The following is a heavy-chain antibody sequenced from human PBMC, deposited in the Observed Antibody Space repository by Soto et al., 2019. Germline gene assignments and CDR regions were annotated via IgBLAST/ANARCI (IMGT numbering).Heavy chain of an antibody. J-gene: IGHJ6*02. CDR3: ARVSGAVAGTAYYYGMDV. Sequence: PSETLSLTCTVSGGSISSSRYYWGWIRQPPGKGLEWIGSIYYSGSTYYNPSLKSRVTISVDTSKNQFSLKLSSVTAADTAVYYCARVSGAVAGTAYYYGMDVWGQGTTVTVSS. CDR2: IYYSGST. CDR1: GGSISSSRYY. V-gene: IGHV4-39*01. D-gene: IGHD6-19*01.